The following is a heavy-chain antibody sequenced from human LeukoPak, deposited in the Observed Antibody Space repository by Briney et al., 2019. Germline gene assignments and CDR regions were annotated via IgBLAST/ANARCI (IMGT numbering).Heavy chain of an antibody. CDR2: ISGSGGST. CDR1: GFTSSNYA. D-gene: IGHD6-13*01. CDR3: AKGAMYSRYGMDV. V-gene: IGHV3-23*01. Sequence: GGSLRLSCAASGFTSSNYAMSWVRQAPGKGLEWVSAISGSGGSTYYADSVKGRFTISRDNSKNTLYLQMNSLRAEDTAVYYCAKGAMYSRYGMDVWGQGTTVTVSS. J-gene: IGHJ6*02.